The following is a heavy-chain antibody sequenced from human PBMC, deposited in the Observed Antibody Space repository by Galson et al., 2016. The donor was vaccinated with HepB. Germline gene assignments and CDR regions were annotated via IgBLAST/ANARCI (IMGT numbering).Heavy chain of an antibody. Sequence: PALVKPTQTLTLTCTFSGFSLSTSGVGVGWIHQPPGKALECLADIYWDDDERYSPSLKNRLTITKDTSKNQVVLTMTDMDPVDTATYYLAHRRFRFWSSSVGSLDYFDNWGQGTLVTVSS. V-gene: IGHV2-5*02. J-gene: IGHJ4*02. CDR2: IYWDDDE. CDR3: AHRRFRFWSSSVGSLDYFDN. D-gene: IGHD3-10*01. CDR1: GFSLSTSGVG.